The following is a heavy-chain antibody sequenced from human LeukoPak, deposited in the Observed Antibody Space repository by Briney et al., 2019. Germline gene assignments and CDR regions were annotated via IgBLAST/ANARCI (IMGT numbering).Heavy chain of an antibody. D-gene: IGHD6-19*01. CDR3: ARGPPPPDGGWFFHYYGMDV. V-gene: IGHV4-59*01. CDR2: IYYSGST. J-gene: IGHJ6*02. Sequence: SETLSLTCTVSGGSISSYYWSWIRQPPGKGLEWIGYIYYSGSTNYNPSLKSRVTISVDTSKNQFSLKLSSVTAADTAVYYCARGPPPPDGGWFFHYYGMDVWGQGTTVTVSS. CDR1: GGSISSYY.